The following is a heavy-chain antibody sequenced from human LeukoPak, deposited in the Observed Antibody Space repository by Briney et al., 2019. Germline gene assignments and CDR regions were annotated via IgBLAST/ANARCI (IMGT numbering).Heavy chain of an antibody. Sequence: GGSLRLSCAASEFSISTYWMSWVRQAPGKGLEWVANIKPDGSGKYYVDSVTGRFTISRDNSKNTLYLQMNSLRAEDTAVYYCAKDLDSSGNFWGTDAFDIWAKGQWSPSLQ. CDR1: EFSISTYW. CDR3: AKDLDSSGNFWGTDAFDI. CDR2: IKPDGSGK. J-gene: IGHJ3*02. V-gene: IGHV3-7*03. D-gene: IGHD3-22*01.